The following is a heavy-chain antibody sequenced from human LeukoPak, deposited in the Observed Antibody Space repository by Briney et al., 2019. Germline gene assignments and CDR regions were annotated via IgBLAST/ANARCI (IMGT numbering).Heavy chain of an antibody. CDR2: MNPNSGNT. Sequence: GAPVKVSCKASGYTFTSYDINWVRQATGQGLEWMGWMNPNSGNTGYAQKLQGRVTVTTDTSTSTAYMELRSLRSDDTAVYYCARTPVRYFDWSDAFDIWGQGTMVTVSS. V-gene: IGHV1-8*02. J-gene: IGHJ3*02. CDR1: GYTFTSYD. D-gene: IGHD3-9*01. CDR3: ARTPVRYFDWSDAFDI.